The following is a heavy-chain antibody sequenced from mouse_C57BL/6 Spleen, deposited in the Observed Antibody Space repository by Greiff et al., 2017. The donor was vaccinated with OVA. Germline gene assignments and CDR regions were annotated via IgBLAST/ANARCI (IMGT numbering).Heavy chain of an antibody. J-gene: IGHJ4*01. Sequence: VKLMESGPGLVAPSQSLSITCTVSGFSLTSYGVHWVRQPPGKGLEWLVVIWSDGSTTYNSALKSRLSISKDNSKSQVFLKMNSLQTDDTAMYYCARHDGYPYAMDYWGQGTSVTVSS. CDR3: ARHDGYPYAMDY. V-gene: IGHV2-6-1*01. CDR1: GFSLTSYG. D-gene: IGHD2-3*01. CDR2: IWSDGST.